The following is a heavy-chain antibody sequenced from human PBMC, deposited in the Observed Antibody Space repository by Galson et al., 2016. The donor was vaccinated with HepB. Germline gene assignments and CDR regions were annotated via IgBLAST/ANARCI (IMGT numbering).Heavy chain of an antibody. D-gene: IGHD1-1*01. CDR3: TARPYGKTGLIDF. CDR1: GFTLSTAW. CDR2: IKSKIDDETT. Sequence: SLRLSCAASGFTLSTAWMNWVRQAPGKGLEWVGRIKSKIDDETTDYAAPVKGRFTISRDDSTNTLYLQMNSLKTEDSAVYYCTARPYGKTGLIDFWGQGTLVAVSS. V-gene: IGHV3-15*07. J-gene: IGHJ4*02.